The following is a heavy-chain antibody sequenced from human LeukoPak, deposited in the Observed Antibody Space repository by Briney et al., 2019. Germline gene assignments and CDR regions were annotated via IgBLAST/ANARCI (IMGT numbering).Heavy chain of an antibody. J-gene: IGHJ6*02. Sequence: ASVKVSCKASGYTFTGYYMHWVRQAPGQGLEWMGWINPNSGGTNYAQKFQGRVTMTRDTSISTAYMELSRLRSDDTAVYYCARDPGWELPGSCYYYGMDVWGQGTTVTVSS. D-gene: IGHD1-26*01. CDR1: GYTFTGYY. V-gene: IGHV1-2*02. CDR2: INPNSGGT. CDR3: ARDPGWELPGSCYYYGMDV.